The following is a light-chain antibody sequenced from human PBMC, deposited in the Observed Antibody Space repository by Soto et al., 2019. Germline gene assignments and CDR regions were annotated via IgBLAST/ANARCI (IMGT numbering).Light chain of an antibody. Sequence: ETVLTQSPGTLSLSPGERATLSCRASQSVYSSYLAWYQQKPGQAPRLLIYDASNRATGIPDRFSGSGSVTNFTLTISRLEPEDFAVYYCQQYGSSPFTFGHGTKVDIK. CDR2: DAS. J-gene: IGKJ3*01. CDR1: QSVYSSY. CDR3: QQYGSSPFT. V-gene: IGKV3-20*01.